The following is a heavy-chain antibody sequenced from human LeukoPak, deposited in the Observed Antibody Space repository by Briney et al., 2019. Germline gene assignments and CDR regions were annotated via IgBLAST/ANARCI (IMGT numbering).Heavy chain of an antibody. J-gene: IGHJ4*02. CDR2: IYTSGST. V-gene: IGHV4-4*07. Sequence: SETLSLTCSVSGYSISSGYYWSWIRPPAGKGLEWIGLIYTSGSTNYNPSLKSRVTMSVDTSKNQFSLKLSSVTAADTAVYYCARDTYYYDSSGYSFFDYWGQGTLVTVSS. D-gene: IGHD3-22*01. CDR1: GYSISSGYY. CDR3: ARDTYYYDSSGYSFFDY.